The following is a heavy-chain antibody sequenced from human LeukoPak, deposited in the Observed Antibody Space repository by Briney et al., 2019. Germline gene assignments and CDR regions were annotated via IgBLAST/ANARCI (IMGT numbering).Heavy chain of an antibody. V-gene: IGHV3-49*04. J-gene: IGHJ5*02. D-gene: IGHD3-22*01. Sequence: GGSLRLSCTASGFTFGDYTMNWVRQAPGKGLEWVGFIRSKACGGTTEYAASVKGRFTISRDDSKTIAYLQMNSLKTEDTALYYCTRDRSGYYYNWFDPWGQGTLVTVSS. CDR2: IRSKACGGTT. CDR3: TRDRSGYYYNWFDP. CDR1: GFTFGDYT.